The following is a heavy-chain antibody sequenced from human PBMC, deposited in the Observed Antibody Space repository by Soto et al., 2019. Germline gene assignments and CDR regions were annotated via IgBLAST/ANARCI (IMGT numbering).Heavy chain of an antibody. V-gene: IGHV3-30*18. Sequence: PGGSLRLSCEASGFTFSSYAMHWVRQAPGKGLEWVAVISYDGSNKYYADSVKGRFTISRDNSKNTLYLQMNSLRAEDTAVYYCAKSIVGATRSGFDPWGQGTLVTVSS. CDR3: AKSIVGATRSGFDP. D-gene: IGHD1-26*01. CDR1: GFTFSSYA. CDR2: ISYDGSNK. J-gene: IGHJ5*02.